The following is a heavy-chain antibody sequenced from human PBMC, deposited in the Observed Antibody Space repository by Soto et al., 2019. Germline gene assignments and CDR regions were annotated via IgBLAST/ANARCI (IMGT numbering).Heavy chain of an antibody. D-gene: IGHD3-10*01. V-gene: IGHV4-59*08. CDR3: ASMGYHYGSGSYPLDY. J-gene: IGHJ4*02. CDR1: GGSISSYY. CDR2: MYNSGST. Sequence: QVQLQESGPGLVKPSETLSLTCTVSGGSISSYYWTWIRQPPGKGLEWIGFMYNSGSTHYNPSLKRRVTIALDTSKNQFSLNLMSVTAADTAVYYCASMGYHYGSGSYPLDYWGQGTLVTVSS.